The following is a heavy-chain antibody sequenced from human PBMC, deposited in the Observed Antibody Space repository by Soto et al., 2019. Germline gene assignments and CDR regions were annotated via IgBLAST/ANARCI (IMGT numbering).Heavy chain of an antibody. CDR3: ARDRCSSTTCARGYWYVDL. CDR2: IIPVLSLP. D-gene: IGHD2-2*01. CDR1: GGTFSSYT. Sequence: QVQLVQSGAEVKKPGSSVKVSCEASGGTFSSYTISWVRQAPGQGLEWMGRIIPVLSLPNYAQKFQGRVTITAEKATSTAYMELSSLRSEDTAVYYCARDRCSSTTCARGYWYVDLWGRGTLDTVTS. V-gene: IGHV1-69*08. J-gene: IGHJ2*01.